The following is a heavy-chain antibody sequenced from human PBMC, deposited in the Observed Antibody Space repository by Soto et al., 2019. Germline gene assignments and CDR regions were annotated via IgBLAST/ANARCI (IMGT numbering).Heavy chain of an antibody. CDR3: ARGYY. V-gene: IGHV3-7*01. D-gene: IGHD2-15*01. CDR2: IKLDGSER. Sequence: EVQLVESGGGLVQPGGSLRLSCAASGFTFSSVRSYWMSWVRQAPGKGLEWVANIKLDGSERYYVDSVKGRFTISRDDARNSLYLQMNSLRAEDTAIYYCARGYYWGQGTLASVSS. CDR1: GFTFSSVRSYW. J-gene: IGHJ4*02.